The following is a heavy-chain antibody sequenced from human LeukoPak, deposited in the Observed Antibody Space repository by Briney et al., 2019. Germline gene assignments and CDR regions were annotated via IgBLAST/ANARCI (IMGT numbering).Heavy chain of an antibody. J-gene: IGHJ4*02. CDR2: ISGSGGST. D-gene: IGHD6-19*01. Sequence: PGGSLRLSCAASGFTFSSYAMSWVRQAPGKGLEWVSAISGSGGSTYYADSVKGRFTISRDNSKNTLYLQMNSLRAEDTAVYYCAKDQWLVLSSGTIFDYWGQGTLVTVSS. CDR3: AKDQWLVLSSGTIFDY. CDR1: GFTFSSYA. V-gene: IGHV3-23*01.